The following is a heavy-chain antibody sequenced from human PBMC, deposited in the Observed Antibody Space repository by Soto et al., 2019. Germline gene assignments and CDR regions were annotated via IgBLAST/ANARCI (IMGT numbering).Heavy chain of an antibody. D-gene: IGHD1-26*01. CDR2: IYPDDSEA. J-gene: IGHJ4*02. V-gene: IGHV5-51*01. Sequence: GESLKISCKGSGYNFIKYWIAWVRQTPGKGLEWMGIIYPDDSEARYSPSFQGQVIISADNSKNTLYLQMNSLRAEDTALYYCARGPGSYSHFDYWGQGTLVNVSS. CDR1: GYNFIKYW. CDR3: ARGPGSYSHFDY.